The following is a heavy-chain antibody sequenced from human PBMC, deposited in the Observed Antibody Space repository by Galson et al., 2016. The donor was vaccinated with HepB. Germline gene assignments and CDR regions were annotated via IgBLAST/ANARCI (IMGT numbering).Heavy chain of an antibody. J-gene: IGHJ6*02. D-gene: IGHD1-1*01. CDR2: IWYDGSDR. V-gene: IGHV3-33*01. CDR1: GFTFSSYG. Sequence: SLRLSCAASGFTFSSYGMHWVRQAPGKGLEWVALIWYDGSDRYYADSVKGRFTISRDNSKNTLFLQMNSLTAEDTAVYYCAREVTSTPSTWRNFFYHGMDVWGQGTTVTVSS. CDR3: AREVTSTPSTWRNFFYHGMDV.